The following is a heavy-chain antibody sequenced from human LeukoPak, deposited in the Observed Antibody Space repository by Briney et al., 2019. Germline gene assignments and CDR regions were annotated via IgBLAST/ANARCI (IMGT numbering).Heavy chain of an antibody. CDR1: GYTLTSYA. J-gene: IGHJ4*02. Sequence: ASVKVSCKASGYTLTSYAMHWVRQAPGQRLEWMGWINAGNGNTKYSQKFQGRVTITRDTSASTAYMELSSLRSEDTAVYYCARSESGSYSNFDYWGQGTLVTASS. CDR3: ARSESGSYSNFDY. V-gene: IGHV1-3*01. D-gene: IGHD1-26*01. CDR2: INAGNGNT.